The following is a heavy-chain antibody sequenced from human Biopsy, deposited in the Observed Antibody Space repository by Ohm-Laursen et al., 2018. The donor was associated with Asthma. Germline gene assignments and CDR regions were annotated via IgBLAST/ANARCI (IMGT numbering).Heavy chain of an antibody. J-gene: IGHJ2*01. Sequence: ETLSLTCIVSGGSVSSGSYYWSWIRQPPGKGLARVSYISYSGSTDYNPSLKSRLTISMDTSKNQFSLKLSSVTAADTAVYYCARVPTTLRYFDLWGRGTLVTVSS. V-gene: IGHV4-61*01. CDR2: ISYSGST. CDR1: GGSVSSGSYY. D-gene: IGHD2-15*01. CDR3: ARVPTTLRYFDL.